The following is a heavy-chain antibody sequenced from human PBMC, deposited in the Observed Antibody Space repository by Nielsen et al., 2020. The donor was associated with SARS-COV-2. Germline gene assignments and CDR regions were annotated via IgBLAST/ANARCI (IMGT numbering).Heavy chain of an antibody. CDR3: ARDAGTYYYYGMDV. D-gene: IGHD1-14*01. Sequence: SETLSLTCTVSGGSISSGGYYWSWIRQHPGKGLEWIGYIYYSGSTYYNPSLKSRVTISVDTSKNQFSLKLSSVTAADTAVYYCARDAGTYYYYGMDVWGQGTTVTVSS. J-gene: IGHJ6*02. CDR1: GGSISSGGYY. V-gene: IGHV4-31*03. CDR2: IYYSGST.